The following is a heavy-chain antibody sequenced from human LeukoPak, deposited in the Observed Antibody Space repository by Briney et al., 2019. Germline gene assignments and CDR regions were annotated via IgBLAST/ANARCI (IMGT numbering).Heavy chain of an antibody. D-gene: IGHD2-15*01. CDR1: GGSFSGYY. J-gene: IGHJ4*02. CDR2: INHSGST. CDR3: ARGVVVVAASCHFDY. Sequence: SETLSLTCAVYGGSFSGYYWSWIRQPPGKGLEWIGEINHSGSTNYNPSLKSRVTTSVDTSKNQFSLKLSSVTAADTAVYYCARGVVVVAASCHFDYWGQGTLVTVSS. V-gene: IGHV4-34*01.